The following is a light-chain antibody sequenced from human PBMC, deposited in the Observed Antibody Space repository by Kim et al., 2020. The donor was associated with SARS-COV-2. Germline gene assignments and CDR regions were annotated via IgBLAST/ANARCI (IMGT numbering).Light chain of an antibody. CDR1: DIGSKS. J-gene: IGLJ1*01. CDR3: QVWDTADDVYV. Sequence: SYELTQPPSVSVAPGETARVTCGGNDIGSKSVHWYQQKPGQAPVLVIYYDSDRPSGIPDRFSGSNSGDTATLTISRVEAADEADYSCQVWDTADDVYVFGTGTKVTVL. CDR2: YDS. V-gene: IGLV3-21*04.